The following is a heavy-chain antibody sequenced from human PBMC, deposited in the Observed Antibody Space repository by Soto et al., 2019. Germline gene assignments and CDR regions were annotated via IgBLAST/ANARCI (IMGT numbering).Heavy chain of an antibody. V-gene: IGHV3-30*18. J-gene: IGHJ3*02. CDR1: GFTFSSYG. Sequence: GVSLRLSCAASGFTFSSYGMHWVRQAPGKGLEWVAVISYDGSHKYYADSVKGRFTISRDNSKNTLYLQMNSLRAEDTAIYYCANTRSGSYYDDFDIWGQGTMVTVS. D-gene: IGHD1-26*01. CDR3: ANTRSGSYYDDFDI. CDR2: ISYDGSHK.